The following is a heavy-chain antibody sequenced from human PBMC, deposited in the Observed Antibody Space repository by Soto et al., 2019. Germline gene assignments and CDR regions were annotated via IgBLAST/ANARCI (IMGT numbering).Heavy chain of an antibody. V-gene: IGHV4-30-4*01. Sequence: LXLTFTFSCASINSGYYYWRWILQPPGKGLEWIGHIYYSGSTYYNPSLKSRAGISVDSSKSQVSLKLTSVTAADTAVYFCARILMSYYRLDYWGQGARVTV. CDR1: CASINSGYYY. CDR3: ARILMSYYRLDY. D-gene: IGHD3-10*01. J-gene: IGHJ4*02. CDR2: IYYSGST.